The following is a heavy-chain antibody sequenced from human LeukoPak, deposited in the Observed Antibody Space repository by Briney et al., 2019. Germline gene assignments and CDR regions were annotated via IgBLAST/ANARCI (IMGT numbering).Heavy chain of an antibody. CDR3: AKDPKYSSSWTPGRDYYGMDV. D-gene: IGHD6-13*01. CDR2: ISSSSSYI. V-gene: IGHV3-21*01. CDR1: TFTFSSYN. J-gene: IGHJ6*02. Sequence: PGGSLRLSCAASTFTFSSYNMNWVRQAPGKGLEWVSSISSSSSYIYYADSVKGRFTISRDNAKNSLYLQMNSLRAEDTAVYYCAKDPKYSSSWTPGRDYYGMDVWGQGTTVTVSS.